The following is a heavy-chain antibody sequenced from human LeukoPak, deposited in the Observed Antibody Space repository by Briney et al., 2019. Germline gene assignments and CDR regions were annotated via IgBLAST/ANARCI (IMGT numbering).Heavy chain of an antibody. CDR2: IYYSGST. Sequence: PSETLSLTCTVSGGSITNYYWSWIRQPPGKGLEWIGYIYYSGSTNYNPSVKSRVTISVDTSKNQFSLELTSVTAADTAVYYCARESYDSSGYYPFDYWGQGTLVTVSS. CDR3: ARESYDSSGYYPFDY. J-gene: IGHJ4*02. D-gene: IGHD3-22*01. CDR1: GGSITNYY. V-gene: IGHV4-59*01.